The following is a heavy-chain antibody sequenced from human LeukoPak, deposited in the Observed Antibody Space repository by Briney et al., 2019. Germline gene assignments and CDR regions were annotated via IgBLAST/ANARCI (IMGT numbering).Heavy chain of an antibody. D-gene: IGHD1-26*01. CDR1: GYSFTSYW. J-gene: IGHJ4*02. CDR2: IYPGDSDT. V-gene: IGHV5-51*01. Sequence: GESLKISCKGSGYSFTSYWIGWVRQMPGKGLEWMGIIYPGDSDTRYSPSFQGQVTISADKSISTAYLQWSSLKASDTAMYYCARLFGGSYYGDYFGYWGQGTLVTVSS. CDR3: ARLFGGSYYGDYFGY.